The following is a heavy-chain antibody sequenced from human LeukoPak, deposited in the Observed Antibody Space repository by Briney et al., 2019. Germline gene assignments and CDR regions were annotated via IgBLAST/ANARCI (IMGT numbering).Heavy chain of an antibody. D-gene: IGHD4-11*01. J-gene: IGHJ4*02. CDR2: IWYDGSNK. V-gene: IGHV3-33*06. CDR1: GFTFSSYG. CDR3: AKGHGYSNYHTGMDY. Sequence: GGSLRLSCAASGFTFSSYGMHWVRQAPGKGLEWVAVIWYDGSNKYYADSVKGRFTISRDNSKNTLYLQMNSLRAEDTAVYYCAKGHGYSNYHTGMDYWGQGTLVTVSS.